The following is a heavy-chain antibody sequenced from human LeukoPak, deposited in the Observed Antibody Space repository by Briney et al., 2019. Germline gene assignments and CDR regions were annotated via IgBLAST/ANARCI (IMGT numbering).Heavy chain of an antibody. CDR3: SSEGGDYDWFDP. CDR1: GFTFSSYA. V-gene: IGHV3-30*04. CDR2: ISYDGSNK. D-gene: IGHD4-17*01. Sequence: GGSLRLSCAASGFTFSSYAMHWVRQAPGKGLEWVAVISYDGSNKYYADSVKGRFTISRDNSKNTLYLQMNSLRAEDTAVYYCSSEGGDYDWFDPWGQGSPVTVSS. J-gene: IGHJ5*02.